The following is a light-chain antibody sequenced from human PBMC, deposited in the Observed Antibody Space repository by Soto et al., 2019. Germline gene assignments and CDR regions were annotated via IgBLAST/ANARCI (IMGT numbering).Light chain of an antibody. J-gene: IGKJ2*01. Sequence: DVHLTQSPSTLSAYVGDRVTITCRANQSVTTWLAWYQQKPGTAPKLLIYDASQLEAGVPSRFSGSGSGTEFTLTSTSRQPDDCATYYCQEYSSYWNTFGQGTKLEIK. CDR2: DAS. V-gene: IGKV1-5*01. CDR3: QEYSSYWNT. CDR1: QSVTTW.